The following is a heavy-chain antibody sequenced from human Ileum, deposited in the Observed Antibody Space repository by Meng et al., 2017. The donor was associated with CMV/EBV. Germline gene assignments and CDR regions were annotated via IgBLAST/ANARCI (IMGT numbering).Heavy chain of an antibody. CDR2: ISAYDGRT. CDR3: ARGGHCTNGACYTFEY. CDR1: GYTFTGYY. V-gene: IGHV1-18*04. Sequence: ASVKVSCKASGYTFTGYYIHWVRQAPGQGLEWVGWISAYDGRTNYAQMVQDRVTMATDASTTTAYMELRSLTSDDTAVYYCARGGHCTNGACYTFEYLGQGTLVTVSS. J-gene: IGHJ4*02. D-gene: IGHD2-8*01.